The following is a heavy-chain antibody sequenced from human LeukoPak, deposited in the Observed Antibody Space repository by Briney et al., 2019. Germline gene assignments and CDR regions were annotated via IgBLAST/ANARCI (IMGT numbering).Heavy chain of an antibody. D-gene: IGHD3-16*01. CDR1: GFTFSQFW. Sequence: GGSLRLSCAASGFTFSQFWMQWARQSPGKGPVWVSRISPDGDITHNADSVKGRFTISRDNARNTSYLQITSLSVEDTAVYFCARDMWGTFDYWGQGALVTVSS. J-gene: IGHJ4*02. CDR2: ISPDGDIT. CDR3: ARDMWGTFDY. V-gene: IGHV3-74*01.